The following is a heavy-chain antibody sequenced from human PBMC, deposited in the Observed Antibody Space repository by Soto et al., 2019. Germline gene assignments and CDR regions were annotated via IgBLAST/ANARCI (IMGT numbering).Heavy chain of an antibody. CDR1: GFTVSNNY. J-gene: IGHJ4*02. CDR3: ATYTSLDY. CDR2: IYSGGST. D-gene: IGHD2-2*02. V-gene: IGHV3-53*02. Sequence: EVHLVETGGGLIQPGGSLRLSCAASGFTVSNNYMSWVRQAPGKGLEWVPLIYSGGSTFYADSVKGRFTISRDNSKNTLFLQMNSLRAEDTAVYFCATYTSLDYWGQGTLVTVSS.